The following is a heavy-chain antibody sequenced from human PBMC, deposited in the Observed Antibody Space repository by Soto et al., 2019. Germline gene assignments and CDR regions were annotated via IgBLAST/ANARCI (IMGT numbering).Heavy chain of an antibody. V-gene: IGHV2-5*02. J-gene: IGHJ4*02. CDR1: GFSLSTSEVG. Sequence: QITLKESGPPVVKPTQTLTLTCAFSGFSLSTSEVGVGWIRQPPGQALEWLAMIYWDDDKRYNPSLDSRFTITKDTSKNQVVLTMTDMDPMDTATYYCAHSGDEFVSPRGFDYWGQGILVTVS. CDR3: AHSGDEFVSPRGFDY. D-gene: IGHD3-16*01. CDR2: IYWDDDK.